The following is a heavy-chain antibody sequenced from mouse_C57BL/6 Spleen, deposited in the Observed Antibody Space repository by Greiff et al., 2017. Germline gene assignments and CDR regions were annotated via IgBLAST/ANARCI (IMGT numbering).Heavy chain of an antibody. CDR2: IWSGGGT. CDR3: ARKRDGYDHDFDY. J-gene: IGHJ2*01. Sequence: VMLMESGPGLVAPSQSLSITCTVSGFSLTSYAVSWVRQPPGKGLEWLGVIWSGGGTNYNSALKSRLSISKDNSKSQVFLKMNSLQTDDTARYCCARKRDGYDHDFDYWGQGTTLTVSS. D-gene: IGHD2-2*01. V-gene: IGHV2-9-1*01. CDR1: GFSLTSYA.